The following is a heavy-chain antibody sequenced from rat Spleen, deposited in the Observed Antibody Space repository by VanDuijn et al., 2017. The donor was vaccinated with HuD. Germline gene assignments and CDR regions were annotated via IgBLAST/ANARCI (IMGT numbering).Heavy chain of an antibody. CDR1: GFTFSDYA. CDR2: ISYDGSST. J-gene: IGHJ3*01. Sequence: EVQLVESGGGLVQPGNSLKLSCAASGFTFSDYAMAWVRQSPKKGLEWVATISYDGSSTYYRDSVSGRFTISRDNAKSALYLQMGSLRSEDTATYYCAGGLYNWFTYWGQGTLVTVSS. CDR3: AGGLYNWFTY. V-gene: IGHV5-17*01.